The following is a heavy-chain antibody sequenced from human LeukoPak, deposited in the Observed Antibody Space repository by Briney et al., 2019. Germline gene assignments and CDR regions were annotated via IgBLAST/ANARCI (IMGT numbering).Heavy chain of an antibody. CDR1: GYTFTSYD. J-gene: IGHJ6*02. CDR3: ARTTLSRIAAAGHYYYGMDV. D-gene: IGHD6-13*01. V-gene: IGHV1-8*01. CDR2: MNPNSGNT. Sequence: ASVKVSCKASGYTFTSYDINWVRQATGQGLEWMGWMNPNSGNTGYAQKFQGRVTMTRNTSISTAYMELSSLRSEDTAVYYCARTTLSRIAAAGHYYYGMDVWGQGTTVTVSS.